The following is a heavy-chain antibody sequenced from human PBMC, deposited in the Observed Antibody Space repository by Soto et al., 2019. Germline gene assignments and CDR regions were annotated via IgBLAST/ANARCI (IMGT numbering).Heavy chain of an antibody. V-gene: IGHV1-46*01. J-gene: IGHJ6*02. CDR3: ARPQDKRAHYYKYGLDV. Sequence: XSVKGCCKASGCTFTDYYMSWVRQVPGQGLEWMGIVDPSAGSTTYTQKFQGRFTMTRDTSTSTVYLELNRLRSDDTAVYFCARPQDKRAHYYKYGLDVWGQGTTVTVSS. CDR2: VDPSAGST. CDR1: GCTFTDYY.